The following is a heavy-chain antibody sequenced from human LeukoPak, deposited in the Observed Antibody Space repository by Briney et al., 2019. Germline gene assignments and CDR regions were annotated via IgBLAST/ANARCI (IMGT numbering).Heavy chain of an antibody. V-gene: IGHV4-59*01. CDR1: GGSISSYY. Sequence: SETLSLTCTVSGGSISSYYWSWIRQPPGKGLEWIGYTYYSGSTNYNPSLKSRVTISVDTSKNQFSLKLSSVTAADTAVYYCARDKPRVVSSSWYGWFDPWGQGTLVTVSS. J-gene: IGHJ5*02. D-gene: IGHD6-13*01. CDR2: TYYSGST. CDR3: ARDKPRVVSSSWYGWFDP.